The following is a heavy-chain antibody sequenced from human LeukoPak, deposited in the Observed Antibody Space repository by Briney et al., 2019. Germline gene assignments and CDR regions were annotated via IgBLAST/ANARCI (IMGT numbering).Heavy chain of an antibody. CDR3: ARGLGFYYDTPGGHWFVP. CDR2: INHSGST. CDR1: GGSFSGYY. V-gene: IGHV4-34*01. J-gene: IGHJ5*02. D-gene: IGHD3-22*01. Sequence: SETLSLTCAVYGGSFSGYYWSWIRQPPGKGLEWIGEINHSGSTNYNPSLKSRVTISVDTSKNQFSLKLSSVTAADTAVYYCARGLGFYYDTPGGHWFVPWGQGTLVTVSS.